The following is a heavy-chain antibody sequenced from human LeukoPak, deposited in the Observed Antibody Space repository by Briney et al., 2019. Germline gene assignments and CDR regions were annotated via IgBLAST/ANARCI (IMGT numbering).Heavy chain of an antibody. CDR3: ARQRGGYFQH. CDR1: GGSISSYY. Sequence: SETLSLTCTVSGGSISSYYWSWIRQPPGKGLEWIGYIYTSGSTNYSPSLKSRVTISADTSKNQFSLKLSSVTAADTAVYYCARQRGGYFQHWGQGTLVTVSS. D-gene: IGHD3-10*01. V-gene: IGHV4-4*09. CDR2: IYTSGST. J-gene: IGHJ1*01.